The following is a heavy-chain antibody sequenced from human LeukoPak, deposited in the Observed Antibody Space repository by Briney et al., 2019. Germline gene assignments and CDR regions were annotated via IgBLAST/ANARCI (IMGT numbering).Heavy chain of an antibody. Sequence: KTSQTLSLTCAVSGGSITTGNFYWTWVRQPPGKGLEWIGHIYHCGSPNYNPSLKSRILLSVDTSKNQISLKLTSMTAADTAVYYCARIRINTGCNYHFDLWGRGTLVTVSS. D-gene: IGHD4-11*01. V-gene: IGHV4-30-4*01. CDR3: ARIRINTGCNYHFDL. J-gene: IGHJ2*01. CDR1: GGSITTGNFY. CDR2: IYHCGSP.